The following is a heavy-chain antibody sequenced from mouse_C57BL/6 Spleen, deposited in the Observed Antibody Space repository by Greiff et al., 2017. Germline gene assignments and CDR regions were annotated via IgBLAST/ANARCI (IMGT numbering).Heavy chain of an antibody. CDR1: GYTFTSYW. Sequence: QVQLQQPGAELVKPGASVKLSCKASGYTFTSYWMHWVKQRPGQGLEWIGKIGPGSGSTYYNEKFKGKATLTADKSSSTAYMQLSSLTSEDSAVYFCARRIYFDYWGQGTTLTVSS. CDR2: IGPGSGST. J-gene: IGHJ2*01. V-gene: IGHV1-64*01. CDR3: ARRIYFDY.